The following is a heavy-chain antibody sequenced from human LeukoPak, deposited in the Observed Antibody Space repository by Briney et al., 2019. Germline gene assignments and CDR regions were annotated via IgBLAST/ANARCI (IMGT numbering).Heavy chain of an antibody. V-gene: IGHV1-69*04. CDR1: GGTFSSYA. Sequence: GASVKVSCKASGGTFSSYAISWVRQAPGRGLEWMGRIIPILGIANYAQKFQGRVTITADKSTSTAYMELSSLRSEDTAVYYCAREEWEYYDSSGYYWVDYWGQGTLVTVSS. CDR3: AREEWEYYDSSGYYWVDY. CDR2: IIPILGIA. D-gene: IGHD3-22*01. J-gene: IGHJ4*02.